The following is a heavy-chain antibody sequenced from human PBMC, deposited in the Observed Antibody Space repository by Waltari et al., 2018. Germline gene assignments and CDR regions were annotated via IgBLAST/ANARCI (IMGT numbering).Heavy chain of an antibody. J-gene: IGHJ5*02. CDR2: IIPIFGTA. V-gene: IGHV1-69*06. CDR1: GSTFSSYA. D-gene: IGHD6-6*01. Sequence: VQLVQSGAEVKTPGESLKISCKTSGSTFSSYAISWVRQAPGQGLEWMGGIIPIFGTANYAQKFQGRVTITADKSTSTAYMELSSLRSEDTAVYYCARDSGIAARNWFDPWGQGTLVTVSS. CDR3: ARDSGIAARNWFDP.